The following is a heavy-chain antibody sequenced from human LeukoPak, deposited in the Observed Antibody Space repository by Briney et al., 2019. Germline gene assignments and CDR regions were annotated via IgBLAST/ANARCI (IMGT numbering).Heavy chain of an antibody. CDR2: ISAYNGNT. J-gene: IGHJ5*02. V-gene: IGHV1-18*01. CDR1: GYTFTSYG. D-gene: IGHD2-2*01. Sequence: ASVKVSCKASGYTFTSYGISWVRPAPGQGLEWMGWISAYNGNTNYAQKLQGRVTMTTDTSTSTAYMELSSLRSEDTAVYYCAYCSSTSCYQGGRRWFDPWGQGTLVTVSS. CDR3: AYCSSTSCYQGGRRWFDP.